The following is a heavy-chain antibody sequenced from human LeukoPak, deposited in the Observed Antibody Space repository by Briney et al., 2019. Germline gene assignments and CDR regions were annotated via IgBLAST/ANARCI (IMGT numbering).Heavy chain of an antibody. Sequence: PGGSLRLSCVVSGFTFSDHYMDWVRQAPGKGLEWIGRIRNKINDYTTQYAASVKGRFTISRDDSKNSLYLQMNSLKTEDTAVYFCASQDRDAYNFDYWGRGTLVTVSS. J-gene: IGHJ4*02. CDR3: ASQDRDAYNFDY. D-gene: IGHD5-24*01. CDR1: GFTFSDHY. CDR2: IRNKINDYTT. V-gene: IGHV3-72*01.